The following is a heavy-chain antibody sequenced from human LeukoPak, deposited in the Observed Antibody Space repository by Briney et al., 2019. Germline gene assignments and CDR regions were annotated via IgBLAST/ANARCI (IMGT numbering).Heavy chain of an antibody. CDR3: ARSKWSSTNLMPPYFDY. Sequence: GSLRLSCAASGFTFSPYSMNWVHQGPGKGLEWVSSISSSSGYIYYADSVKGRFTISRDNAKNSLYLQMNSLRAEDTAVYYCARSKWSSTNLMPPYFDYWGQGTLVTVSS. V-gene: IGHV3-21*01. D-gene: IGHD2-2*01. CDR1: GFTFSPYS. J-gene: IGHJ4*02. CDR2: ISSSSGYI.